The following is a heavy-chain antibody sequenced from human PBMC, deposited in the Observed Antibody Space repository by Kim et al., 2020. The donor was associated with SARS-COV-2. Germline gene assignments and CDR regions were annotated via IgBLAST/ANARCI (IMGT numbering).Heavy chain of an antibody. CDR3: AKGGFYYYGSGSYDYGM. Sequence: GGSLRLSCAASGFTFSSYGMHGVRQAPGKGLEWVAVISYDGSNKYYADSVKGRFTISRDNSKNTLYLQMNSLRAEDTAVYYCAKGGFYYYGSGSYDYGM. CDR2: ISYDGSNK. CDR1: GFTFSSYG. J-gene: IGHJ6*01. V-gene: IGHV3-30*18. D-gene: IGHD3-10*01.